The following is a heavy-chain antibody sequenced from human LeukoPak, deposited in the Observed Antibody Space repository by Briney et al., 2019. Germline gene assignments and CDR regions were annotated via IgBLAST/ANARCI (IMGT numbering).Heavy chain of an antibody. V-gene: IGHV4-4*07. J-gene: IGHJ5*02. D-gene: IGHD3-10*01. Sequence: SETLSLTCSVSGGSISSYYWSWIRQPAGKGLEWIGRIYTSGSTNYNPSLKSRVTISVDTSKNQFSLKLSSVTAADTAVYYCARSVWFGEPNWFDPWGQGTLVTVSS. CDR1: GGSISSYY. CDR3: ARSVWFGEPNWFDP. CDR2: IYTSGST.